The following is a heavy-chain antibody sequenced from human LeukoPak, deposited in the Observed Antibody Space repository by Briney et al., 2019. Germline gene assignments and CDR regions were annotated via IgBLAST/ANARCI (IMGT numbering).Heavy chain of an antibody. CDR2: LSAYNGNT. Sequence: ASVKVSCKASGYTVTRYGISWVRQAPGQGLEWMGWLSAYNGNTNYAQKLQGRVTMTTDTSTSTAYMELRSLRSDDTAVYYCARGTDYDFWSGYYKFGYWFDPWGQGTLVTVSS. J-gene: IGHJ5*02. V-gene: IGHV1-18*01. D-gene: IGHD3-3*01. CDR3: ARGTDYDFWSGYYKFGYWFDP. CDR1: GYTVTRYG.